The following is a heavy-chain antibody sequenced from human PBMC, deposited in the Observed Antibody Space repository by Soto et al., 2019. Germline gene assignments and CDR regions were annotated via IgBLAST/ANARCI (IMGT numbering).Heavy chain of an antibody. V-gene: IGHV3-21*01. CDR3: ARAPWAQWLVRGVGVFDY. D-gene: IGHD6-19*01. Sequence: PGGSLRLSCAAPGFTFSSYSMNWVRQAPGKGLEWVSSISSSSSYIYYADSVKGRFTISRDNAKNSLYLQMNSLRAEDTAVYYCARAPWAQWLVRGVGVFDYWGQGTLVTVSS. J-gene: IGHJ4*02. CDR1: GFTFSSYS. CDR2: ISSSSSYI.